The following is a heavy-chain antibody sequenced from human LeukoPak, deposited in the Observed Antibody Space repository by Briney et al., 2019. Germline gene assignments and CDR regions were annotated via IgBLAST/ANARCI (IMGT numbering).Heavy chain of an antibody. J-gene: IGHJ5*02. Sequence: ASVKVSCKVSGYTLTELSMHWVRQAPGKGREGMGGFDPEDGETIYAQKFQGRVTITEDTSTDTAYMKLSSLRSEDTAVYYCATKMWGATTRNWFDPWGQGTLVTVSS. V-gene: IGHV1-24*01. CDR2: FDPEDGET. D-gene: IGHD1-26*01. CDR1: GYTLTELS. CDR3: ATKMWGATTRNWFDP.